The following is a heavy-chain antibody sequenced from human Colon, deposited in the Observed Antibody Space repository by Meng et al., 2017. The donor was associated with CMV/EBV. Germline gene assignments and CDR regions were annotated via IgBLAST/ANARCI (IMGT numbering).Heavy chain of an antibody. CDR1: EFTFSNYG. CDR3: AKDQWDCSNGRCPMYCYFMDV. J-gene: IGHJ6*02. D-gene: IGHD2-8*01. Sequence: GESLKISCAASEFTFSNYGMHWVRQAPGKGLEWVAFIRYDGSEKYYADSVKGRFTISRGNSKNTVYLQMNNLRAEDTAVYYCAKDQWDCSNGRCPMYCYFMDVWGQGTTVTVSS. CDR2: IRYDGSEK. V-gene: IGHV3-30*02.